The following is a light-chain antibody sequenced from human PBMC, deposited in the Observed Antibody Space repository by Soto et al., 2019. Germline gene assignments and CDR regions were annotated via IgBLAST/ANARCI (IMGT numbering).Light chain of an antibody. CDR2: GAS. J-gene: IGKJ2*01. CDR1: QSLSSSY. V-gene: IGKV3-20*01. Sequence: EIVLTQSPGTLSLSPGERATLSCRASQSLSSSYLAWYQQKPGQAPRLLIYGASSRATGIPDRFSGSGSGTDFPLTISRLEPEDFAVYYCQQYGSSPDTFGQGTKLEIK. CDR3: QQYGSSPDT.